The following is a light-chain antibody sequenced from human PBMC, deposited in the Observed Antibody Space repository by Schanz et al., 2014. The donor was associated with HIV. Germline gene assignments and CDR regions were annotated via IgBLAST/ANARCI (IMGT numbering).Light chain of an antibody. CDR3: NSYSHSNTYV. V-gene: IGLV2-14*03. CDR1: SSDVGADNS. Sequence: QSALTQPASVSGSPGQSITISCTGTSSDVGADNSVSWYQQRPGRAPRLLVYDVTYRPSGVSNRFSGSKSGNTASLTISGLQPEDEADYYCNSYSHSNTYVFGSGTKLTVL. CDR2: DVT. J-gene: IGLJ1*01.